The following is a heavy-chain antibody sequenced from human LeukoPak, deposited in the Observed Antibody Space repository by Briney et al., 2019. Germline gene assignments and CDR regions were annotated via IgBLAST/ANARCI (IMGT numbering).Heavy chain of an antibody. CDR1: GFTFSSYA. CDR3: ASSRYSSGWYNY. J-gene: IGHJ4*02. Sequence: GGSLRLSCAASGFTFSSYAMSWVRQAPGRGLEWISYISDSGSSINYADSVRGRFTVSRDNPKNSLYLQMNSLRAEDTAVYYCASSRYSSGWYNYWGQGTLVTVSS. D-gene: IGHD6-19*01. V-gene: IGHV3-48*04. CDR2: ISDSGSSI.